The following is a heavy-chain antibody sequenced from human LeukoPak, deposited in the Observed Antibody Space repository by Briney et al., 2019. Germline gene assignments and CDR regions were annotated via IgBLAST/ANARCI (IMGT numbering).Heavy chain of an antibody. CDR3: AKDMYYYDSSGYYGYFQH. Sequence: GGSLRLSCAASGFTVSSNYMSWVRQAPGKGLEWVSFIYSGGSTYYTDSVKGRFTISRDNSKNTLYLQMNSLRAEDTAVYYCAKDMYYYDSSGYYGYFQHWGQGTLVTVSS. CDR2: IYSGGST. V-gene: IGHV3-53*01. D-gene: IGHD3-22*01. J-gene: IGHJ1*01. CDR1: GFTVSSNY.